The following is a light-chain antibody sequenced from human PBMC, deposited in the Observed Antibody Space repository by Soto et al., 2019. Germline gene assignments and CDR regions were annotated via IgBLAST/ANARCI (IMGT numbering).Light chain of an antibody. CDR3: KQSRSFPLT. CDR2: AAS. Sequence: DIHMTHSPSSLSASVLYIVTITCRASQDLDRWLAWYQQKPGEAPKVLIFAASSLQSGLPSRFSGGGSGTDFSLTISSLQPEDFATYYCKQSRSFPLTFGGGTKVDIK. CDR1: QDLDRW. V-gene: IGKV1-12*01. J-gene: IGKJ4*01.